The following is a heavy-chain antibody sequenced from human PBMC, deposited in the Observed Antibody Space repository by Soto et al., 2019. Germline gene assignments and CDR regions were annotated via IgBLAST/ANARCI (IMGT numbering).Heavy chain of an antibody. CDR3: AKELSESGVYYFDC. Sequence: QVHLVESGGGVVQPGRSLRLSCAASGFSFSKYGMHLVRQAPGKGLEWVAEMSDDGSKKYYGDSVKGRFTISRDNSKNTLYLLMDSLRPEDKAMYYCAKELSESGVYYFDCWGQGTLVTVPS. D-gene: IGHD6-13*01. J-gene: IGHJ4*02. CDR1: GFSFSKYG. V-gene: IGHV3-30*18. CDR2: MSDDGSKK.